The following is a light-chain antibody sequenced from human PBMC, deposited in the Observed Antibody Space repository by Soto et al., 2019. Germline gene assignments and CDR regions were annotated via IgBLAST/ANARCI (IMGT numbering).Light chain of an antibody. CDR3: QQPSAFPRT. Sequence: IQVTQSSSSVSASVGDRLTITCRASRDISNSLAWYQQTPGKAPKLLLCGASSLHRGVPSRFSGGGAGTEYTLTISSPQPEDFATYYCQQPSAFPRTFVQGTKVDTK. V-gene: IGKV1-12*01. CDR1: RDISNS. CDR2: GAS. J-gene: IGKJ1*01.